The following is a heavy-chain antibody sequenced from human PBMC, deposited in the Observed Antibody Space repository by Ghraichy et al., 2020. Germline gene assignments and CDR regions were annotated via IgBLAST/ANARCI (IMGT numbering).Heavy chain of an antibody. CDR2: ISSSSGTI. Sequence: GGSLRLSCAASGFTFSSYRMNWVRQAPGKGLEWVSYISSSSGTIYYADSVRGRFTISRDNAKNSLYLQMNSLRDEDTAVYYCARASPNTYYYDSSGYHFDYWGQGTLVTVS. CDR1: GFTFSSYR. D-gene: IGHD3-22*01. V-gene: IGHV3-48*02. J-gene: IGHJ4*02. CDR3: ARASPNTYYYDSSGYHFDY.